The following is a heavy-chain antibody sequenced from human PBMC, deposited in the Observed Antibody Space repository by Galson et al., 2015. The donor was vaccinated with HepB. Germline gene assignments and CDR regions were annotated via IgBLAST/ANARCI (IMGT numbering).Heavy chain of an antibody. J-gene: IGHJ4*02. D-gene: IGHD6-13*01. CDR2: ISYDGSNK. Sequence: SLRLSCAASGFTFSRNAMHWVRQAPGKGLEWVAVISYDGSNKYYADSVKGRFTISRDNSKNMLYLRMNSLRAEDTAVYYCAGGYSSSWSGVRYWGQGTLVTVSS. V-gene: IGHV3-30-3*01. CDR3: AGGYSSSWSGVRY. CDR1: GFTFSRNA.